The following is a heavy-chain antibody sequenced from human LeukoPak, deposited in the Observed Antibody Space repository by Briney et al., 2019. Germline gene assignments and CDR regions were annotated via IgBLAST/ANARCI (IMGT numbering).Heavy chain of an antibody. CDR2: ISSSGSTI. CDR3: ARVHETGYAFDI. J-gene: IGHJ3*02. Sequence: GGSLRLSCAASGFTFSTYEMNWVRQAPRKGLEWVSYISSSGSTIYYADSVKVRFTISRYNAKNSLYLQMNSLRAEDTAVYYCARVHETGYAFDIWGQGTMVTVSS. V-gene: IGHV3-48*03. CDR1: GFTFSTYE. D-gene: IGHD3-9*01.